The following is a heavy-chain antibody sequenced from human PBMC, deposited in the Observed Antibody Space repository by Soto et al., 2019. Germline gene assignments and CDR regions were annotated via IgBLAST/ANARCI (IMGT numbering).Heavy chain of an antibody. CDR3: ARVWSGCSGGSCYSSAFDI. V-gene: IGHV3-64*01. CDR2: ISSNGGST. CDR1: GFTFSSYA. Sequence: EVQLVESGGGLVQPGGSLRLSCAASGFTFSSYAMHWVRQAPGKGLEYVSAISSNGGSTYYANSVKGRFPISRDNSKNTLYLQMGSLRAEDMAVYYCARVWSGCSGGSCYSSAFDIWGQGTMVTVSS. J-gene: IGHJ3*02. D-gene: IGHD2-15*01.